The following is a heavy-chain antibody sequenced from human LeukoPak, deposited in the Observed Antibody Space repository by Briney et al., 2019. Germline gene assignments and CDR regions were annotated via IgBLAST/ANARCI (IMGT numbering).Heavy chain of an antibody. V-gene: IGHV3-48*04. CDR1: GFTFSSYS. D-gene: IGHD3-22*01. Sequence: GGSLRLSYAASGFTFSSYSMNWVRQAPGKGLEWVSYISSSSSTIYYADSVKGRFTISRDNAKNSLYLQMNSLRAEDTAVYYCARGWYYYDSSGSYYFDYWGQGTLVTVSS. CDR3: ARGWYYYDSSGSYYFDY. J-gene: IGHJ4*02. CDR2: ISSSSSTI.